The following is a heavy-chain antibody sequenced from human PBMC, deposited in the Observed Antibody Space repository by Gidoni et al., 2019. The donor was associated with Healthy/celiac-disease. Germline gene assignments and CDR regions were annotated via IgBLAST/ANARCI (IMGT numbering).Heavy chain of an antibody. V-gene: IGHV3-21*01. CDR1: GFTFSSYS. CDR2: VSSSSSYI. Sequence: EVQLVEPGGGLVKPGGSLRLSCAASGFTFSSYSMNWLRQAPGKGLEWVSSVSSSSSYIYYADSVKGRFTISRDNAKNSLYLQMNSLRAEDTAVYCCARVSLYSSGWYDYYYGMDVWGQGTTVTVSS. D-gene: IGHD6-19*01. J-gene: IGHJ6*02. CDR3: ARVSLYSSGWYDYYYGMDV.